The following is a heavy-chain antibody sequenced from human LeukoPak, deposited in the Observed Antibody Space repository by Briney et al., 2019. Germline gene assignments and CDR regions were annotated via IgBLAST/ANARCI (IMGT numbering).Heavy chain of an antibody. V-gene: IGHV1-2*02. D-gene: IGHD6-19*01. J-gene: IGHJ4*02. CDR2: INPNSGGT. CDR3: ARDSVGSGWYSHFDY. CDR1: GYTFTGYY. Sequence: ASVKVSCKASGYTFTGYYMHWVRQAPGQGLEWMGWINPNSGGTNYAQKFQGRVTMTRDTSISTAYMELSRLRSDDTAVYYCARDSVGSGWYSHFDYWGQGTLVTVSS.